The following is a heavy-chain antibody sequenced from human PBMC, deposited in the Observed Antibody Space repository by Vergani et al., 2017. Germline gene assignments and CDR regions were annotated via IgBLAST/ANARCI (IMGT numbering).Heavy chain of an antibody. CDR3: TRGWYYDSIAYWAY. J-gene: IGHJ4*02. CDR2: INPSGPSI. D-gene: IGHD3-22*01. Sequence: VQLVESGAEVKKPGASVKVSCKSSGYAFTSYYVHWVRQAPGQGLEWMGIINPSGPSIKYAQTFEGRITMTRDTSTSTVYMELSSLRSEDTAVYYCTRGWYYDSIAYWAYWGQGTLVTVSS. V-gene: IGHV1-46*03. CDR1: GYAFTSYY.